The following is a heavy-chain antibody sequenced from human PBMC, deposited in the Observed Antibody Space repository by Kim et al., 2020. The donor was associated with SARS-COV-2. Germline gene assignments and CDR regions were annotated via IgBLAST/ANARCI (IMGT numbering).Heavy chain of an antibody. CDR3: ARGGDLDYDFWSGYYSSYYYYGMDV. J-gene: IGHJ6*02. CDR1: GGSFSGYY. V-gene: IGHV4-34*01. D-gene: IGHD3-3*01. CDR2: INHSGST. Sequence: SETLSLTCAVYGGSFSGYYWSWIRQPPGKGLEWIGEINHSGSTNYNPSLKSRVTISVDTSKNQFSLKLSSVTAADTAVYYCARGGDLDYDFWSGYYSSYYYYGMDVWGQRTTVTVSS.